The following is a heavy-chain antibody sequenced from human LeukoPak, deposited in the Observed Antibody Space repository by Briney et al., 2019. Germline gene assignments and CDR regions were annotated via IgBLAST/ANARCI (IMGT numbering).Heavy chain of an antibody. J-gene: IGHJ5*02. CDR2: IYNSGST. V-gene: IGHV4-31*03. Sequence: SETLSLTCTVSGGSISSDAYYWSWIRQLPGKGLEWIGYIYNSGSTDYNPALKSRLTISVDTSKNQFSLKLSSVTAADTAVYYCARDRRVTIFGVVTHRWFDPWGQGTLVTVSS. CDR3: ARDRRVTIFGVVTHRWFDP. D-gene: IGHD3-3*01. CDR1: GGSISSDAYY.